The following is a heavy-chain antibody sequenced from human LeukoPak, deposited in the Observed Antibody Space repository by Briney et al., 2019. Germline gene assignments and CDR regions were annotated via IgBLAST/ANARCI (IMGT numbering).Heavy chain of an antibody. CDR1: GGTFSSYA. CDR2: IIPIFGTA. Sequence: VASVKVSCKASGGTFSSYAISWVRQAPGQGLEWMGGIIPIFGTANYAQKFQGRVTITADESTSTAYMELSSLRSEDTAVYYCARDGFPHYYDSSGYYLDYWGQGTLVTVSS. J-gene: IGHJ4*02. V-gene: IGHV1-69*13. CDR3: ARDGFPHYYDSSGYYLDY. D-gene: IGHD3-22*01.